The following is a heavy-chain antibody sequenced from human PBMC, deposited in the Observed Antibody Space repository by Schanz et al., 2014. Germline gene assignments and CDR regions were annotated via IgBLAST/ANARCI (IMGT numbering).Heavy chain of an antibody. CDR3: AKDRWRATVMVDAFDI. D-gene: IGHD4-4*01. V-gene: IGHV3-23*04. Sequence: EVQLVESGGGLVQPGGSLRLSCAASGFTFSSYLMSWVRQAPGKGLEWVSGIGGSGGSTDYADSVKGRFTISRDNSKNTVHLQMNSLRAEDTAVYFCAKDRWRATVMVDAFDIWGQGTKVTVSS. J-gene: IGHJ3*02. CDR2: IGGSGGST. CDR1: GFTFSSYL.